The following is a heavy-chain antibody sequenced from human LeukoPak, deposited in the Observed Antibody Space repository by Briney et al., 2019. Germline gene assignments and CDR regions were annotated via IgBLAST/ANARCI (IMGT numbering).Heavy chain of an antibody. CDR3: ARDLRLYSSGWFDY. CDR1: GFTVSSNY. D-gene: IGHD6-19*01. CDR2: TYSGGST. V-gene: IGHV3-66*01. J-gene: IGHJ4*02. Sequence: PGGSLRLSCAASGFTVSSNYMSWVRQAPGKGLEWVSVTYSGGSTYYADSVKGRFTISRDNSKNTLYLQMNSLRAEDTAVYYCARDLRLYSSGWFDYWGQGTLVTVSS.